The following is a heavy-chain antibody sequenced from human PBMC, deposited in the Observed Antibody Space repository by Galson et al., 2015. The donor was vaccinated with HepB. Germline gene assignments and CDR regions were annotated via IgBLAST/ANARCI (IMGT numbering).Heavy chain of an antibody. V-gene: IGHV6-1*01. CDR1: GDSVSSNRAA. J-gene: IGHJ4*02. Sequence: CAISGDSVSSNRAAWNWIRQSPSRGLEWLGRTYYRSKWSSDYAASVKSRITINADTSKNQFSLQLNSVTPEDTAVYYCAIGHDYDSTGAYYFADWGQGTLVTVSS. D-gene: IGHD3-22*01. CDR2: TYYRSKWSS. CDR3: AIGHDYDSTGAYYFAD.